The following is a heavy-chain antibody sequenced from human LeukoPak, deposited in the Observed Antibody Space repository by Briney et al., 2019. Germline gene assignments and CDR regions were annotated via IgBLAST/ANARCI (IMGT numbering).Heavy chain of an antibody. V-gene: IGHV4-59*11. CDR3: ARGGSTLHSAGGHDIEFYYYYYMDV. CDR1: GGSISSHF. Sequence: SETLSLTCTVSGGSISSHFWSWIRQPPGKGLEWIGYIFYSGTTKYNPSLRSRVTISADTSKNQFSLKLSSVTAADTAVYYCARGGSTLHSAGGHDIEFYYYYYMDVWGKGTTVTISS. CDR2: IFYSGTT. J-gene: IGHJ6*03. D-gene: IGHD3-9*01.